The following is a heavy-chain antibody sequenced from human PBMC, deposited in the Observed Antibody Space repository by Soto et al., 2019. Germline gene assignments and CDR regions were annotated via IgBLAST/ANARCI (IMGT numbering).Heavy chain of an antibody. J-gene: IGHJ5*02. Sequence: SETLSLTCTVSGGSISSYHWSWIRQPPGKGLEWIGYIYYSGSTNYNPSLKSRVTISVDTSKNQFSLKLSSVTAADTAVYYCARVLYSSGINRFDPWGQGTLVTVSS. CDR1: GGSISSYH. CDR3: ARVLYSSGINRFDP. CDR2: IYYSGST. D-gene: IGHD6-19*01. V-gene: IGHV4-59*01.